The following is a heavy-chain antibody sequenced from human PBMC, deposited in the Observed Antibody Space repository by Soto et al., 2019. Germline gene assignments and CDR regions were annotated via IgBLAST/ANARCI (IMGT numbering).Heavy chain of an antibody. CDR1: GFTFGNYW. Sequence: GGSLRLSCAASGFTFGNYWMHWVRQAPGKGLEWVSRMNRDGSTTNYADSVKGRFTVSRDNARNTLYLQMNSLRAEDTAVYYCATAEVDYWGPGTLVTVSS. J-gene: IGHJ4*02. CDR3: ATAEVDY. V-gene: IGHV3-74*01. CDR2: MNRDGSTT.